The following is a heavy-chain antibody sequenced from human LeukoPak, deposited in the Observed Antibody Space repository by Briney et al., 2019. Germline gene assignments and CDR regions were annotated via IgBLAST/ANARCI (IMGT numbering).Heavy chain of an antibody. J-gene: IGHJ4*02. CDR1: GFTFSDHY. CDR3: ARGGLERHYDY. V-gene: IGHV3-21*01. D-gene: IGHD1-1*01. Sequence: KTGGSLRLSCAAAGFTFSDHYMSWVRQAPGKGLEWVSSISSSSSYIYYADSVKGRFTISRDNAKNSLYLQMNSLRAEDTAVYYCARGGLERHYDYWGQGTLVTVSS. CDR2: ISSSSSYI.